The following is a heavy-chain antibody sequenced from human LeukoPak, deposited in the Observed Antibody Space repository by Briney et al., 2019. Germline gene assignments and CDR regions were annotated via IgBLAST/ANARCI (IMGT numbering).Heavy chain of an antibody. J-gene: IGHJ3*02. CDR1: GGTFSSYA. Sequence: SVKVSCKTSGGTFSSYAISWVRQAPGQGLEWMGGIIPIFGTANYAQKFQGRVTITTDESTSTAYMELSSLRSEDTAVYYCARDGVTGGAFDIWGQGTMVTVSS. V-gene: IGHV1-69*05. CDR2: IIPIFGTA. D-gene: IGHD7-27*01. CDR3: ARDGVTGGAFDI.